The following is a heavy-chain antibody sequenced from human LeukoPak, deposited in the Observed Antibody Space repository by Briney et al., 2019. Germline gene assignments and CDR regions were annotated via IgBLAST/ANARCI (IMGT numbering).Heavy chain of an antibody. D-gene: IGHD2/OR15-2a*01. J-gene: IGHJ4*02. Sequence: ASVKVSCKASGYTFTGYYMHWVRQAPGQGLEWMGWINPNSGGTNYAQKFQGRVTMTRDTPISTAYMELSRLRSDDTAVYYCARDPLYESGPPVDYWGQGTLVTVSS. CDR2: INPNSGGT. CDR3: ARDPLYESGPPVDY. V-gene: IGHV1-2*02. CDR1: GYTFTGYY.